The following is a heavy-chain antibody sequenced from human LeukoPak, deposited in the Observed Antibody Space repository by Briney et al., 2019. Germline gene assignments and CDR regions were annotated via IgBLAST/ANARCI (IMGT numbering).Heavy chain of an antibody. J-gene: IGHJ4*02. V-gene: IGHV3-23*01. D-gene: IGHD3-22*01. Sequence: PGGSLRLSCAASGFTFSSYAMSWARQAPGKGLEWVSAISGSGGSTYYADSVKGRFTISRDNSKNTLYLQMNSLRAEDTAVYYCATHCYDSSAPVNWGQGTLVTVSS. CDR3: ATHCYDSSAPVN. CDR2: ISGSGGST. CDR1: GFTFSSYA.